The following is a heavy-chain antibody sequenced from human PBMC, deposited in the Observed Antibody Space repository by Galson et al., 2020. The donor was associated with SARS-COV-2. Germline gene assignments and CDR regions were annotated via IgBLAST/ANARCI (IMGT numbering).Heavy chain of an antibody. J-gene: IGHJ4*02. V-gene: IGHV3-7*01. Sequence: TGGSLRLSCAASGFTFSSYWMSWVRQAPGKGLEWVANIKQDGSEKYYVDSVEGRFTISRDNAKNSLYLQMNSLRAEDTAVYYCARADYDFWSGYLPGDYWGQGTLVTVSS. CDR2: IKQDGSEK. D-gene: IGHD3-3*01. CDR1: GFTFSSYW. CDR3: ARADYDFWSGYLPGDY.